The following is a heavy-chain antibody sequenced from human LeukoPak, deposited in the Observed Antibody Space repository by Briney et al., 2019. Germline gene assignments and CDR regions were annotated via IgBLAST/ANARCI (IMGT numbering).Heavy chain of an antibody. CDR3: ARHFCGSGSYYYYYGMDV. V-gene: IGHV5-10-1*01. CDR2: IDPSVSYT. J-gene: IGHJ6*04. D-gene: IGHD3-10*01. Sequence: GESLKFSCKGSGYSFTTYWIGWVRQTPGKGLEWMGRIDPSVSYTNYSTSFQGHVTISADKSISTTSPKWRSLKASDTAMYYWARHFCGSGSYYYYYGMDVWGKGTTVTVSS. CDR1: GYSFTTYW.